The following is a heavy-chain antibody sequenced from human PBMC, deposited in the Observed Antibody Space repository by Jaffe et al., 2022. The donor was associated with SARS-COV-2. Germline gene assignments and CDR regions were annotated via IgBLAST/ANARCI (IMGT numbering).Heavy chain of an antibody. D-gene: IGHD2-15*01. CDR1: GFTFTSSA. CDR2: IVVGSGNT. V-gene: IGHV1-58*02. Sequence: QMQLVQSGPEVKKPGTSVKVSCKASGFTFTSSAMQWVRQARGQRLEWIGWIVVGSGNTNYAQKFQERVTITRDMSTSTAYMELSSLRSEDTAVYYCAVTKVATRVPYYYGMDVWGQGTTVTVSS. CDR3: AVTKVATRVPYYYGMDV. J-gene: IGHJ6*02.